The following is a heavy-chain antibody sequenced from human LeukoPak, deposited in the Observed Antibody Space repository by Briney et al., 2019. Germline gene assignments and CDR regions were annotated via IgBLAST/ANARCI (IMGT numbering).Heavy chain of an antibody. D-gene: IGHD3-10*01. CDR1: GFNLSYYS. J-gene: IGHJ4*02. V-gene: IGHV3-7*01. CDR2: IKQDGSDK. Sequence: GGSLRLSCTASGFNLSYYSMSWVRQAPGKGLEWVANIKQDGSDKHYVDSVKGRFTISRDNGKNSLYLQMNSLRAEDTAVYYCARFKVRGVIDYWGQGTLVTVSS. CDR3: ARFKVRGVIDY.